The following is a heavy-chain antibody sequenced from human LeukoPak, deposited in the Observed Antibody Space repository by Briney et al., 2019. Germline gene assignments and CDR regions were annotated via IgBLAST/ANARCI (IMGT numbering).Heavy chain of an antibody. D-gene: IGHD6-13*01. CDR2: INPNSGGT. CDR1: GYTFTGYY. J-gene: IGHJ4*02. Sequence: ASVKVSCKSSGYTFTGYYMHWVRQAPGQGLEWMGWINPNSGGTNYAQRIQGRVTMARDTYIRTAYMEVSGLTYDDTAVFYCARFYSSTWQFDYWGQGTLVTVSS. V-gene: IGHV1-2*02. CDR3: ARFYSSTWQFDY.